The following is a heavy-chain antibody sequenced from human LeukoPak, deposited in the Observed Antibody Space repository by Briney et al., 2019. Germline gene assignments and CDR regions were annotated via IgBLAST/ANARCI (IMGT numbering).Heavy chain of an antibody. CDR3: AKDGRITFGGVIVPFGY. V-gene: IGHV3-33*06. CDR2: IWYDGSNK. Sequence: GGSLRLSCAASGFTFSSYGMHWVRQAPGKGLEWVAVIWYDGSNKYYADSVKGRFTISRDNSKNTLYLQMNSLRAEDTAVYYCAKDGRITFGGVIVPFGYWGQGTLVTVSS. CDR1: GFTFSSYG. J-gene: IGHJ4*02. D-gene: IGHD3-16*02.